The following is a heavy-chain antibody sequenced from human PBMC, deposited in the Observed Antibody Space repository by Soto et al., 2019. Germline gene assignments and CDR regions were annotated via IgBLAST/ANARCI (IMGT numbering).Heavy chain of an antibody. Sequence: GGSLRLSCAASGFTFSSYAMSWVRQAPGKGLEWVSAISGSGGSTYYADSVKGRFTISRDNSKNTLYLQMNSLRAEDTAVYYCAKAYYYDSSGYPTPFDYWGQGTLVTVS. V-gene: IGHV3-23*01. CDR2: ISGSGGST. CDR1: GFTFSSYA. J-gene: IGHJ4*02. D-gene: IGHD3-22*01. CDR3: AKAYYYDSSGYPTPFDY.